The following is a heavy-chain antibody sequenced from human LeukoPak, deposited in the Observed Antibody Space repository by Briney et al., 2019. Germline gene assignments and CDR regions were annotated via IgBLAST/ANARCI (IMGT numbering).Heavy chain of an antibody. CDR3: ARQERDIVVVVAANWFDP. Sequence: ASVKVSCKASGYTFTSYYMHWVRQAPGQGLEWMGIINPSGGSTSYAQKFQGRVTMTRDTSTSTVYMELSSLRSEDTAVYYCARQERDIVVVVAANWFDPWGQGTLVTVSS. CDR1: GYTFTSYY. V-gene: IGHV1-46*01. D-gene: IGHD2-15*01. CDR2: INPSGGST. J-gene: IGHJ5*02.